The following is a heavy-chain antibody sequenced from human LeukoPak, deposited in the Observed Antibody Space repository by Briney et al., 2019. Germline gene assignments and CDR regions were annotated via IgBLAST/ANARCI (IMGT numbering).Heavy chain of an antibody. CDR3: ASGITVAAGAFDI. CDR2: IYHSGST. D-gene: IGHD6-19*01. CDR1: GGSISSDGYY. V-gene: IGHV4-30-2*01. Sequence: SETLSLTCTVSGGSISSDGYYWSWIRQPPGKGLEWIGEIYHSGSTKYNPSLKSRVTISVDKSKNQFSLKLSSVTAADTAMYYCASGITVAAGAFDIWGQGTMVTVSS. J-gene: IGHJ3*02.